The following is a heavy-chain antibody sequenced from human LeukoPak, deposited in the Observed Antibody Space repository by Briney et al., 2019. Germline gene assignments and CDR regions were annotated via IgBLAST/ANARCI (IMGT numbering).Heavy chain of an antibody. CDR3: ARAGDYRGAFFDY. CDR2: IKQDGSEK. J-gene: IGHJ4*02. V-gene: IGHV3-7*03. Sequence: PGGSLRLSCAASGFTFGSYWMGWVRQAPGKGLEWVANIKQDGSEKYYVDSVKGRFTISRDNAKNSLYLQMNSLRAEDTAVYYCARAGDYRGAFFDYWGQGTLVTVSS. D-gene: IGHD4-17*01. CDR1: GFTFGSYW.